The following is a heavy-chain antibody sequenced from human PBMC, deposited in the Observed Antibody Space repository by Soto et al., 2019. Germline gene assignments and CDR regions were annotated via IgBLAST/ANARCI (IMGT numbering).Heavy chain of an antibody. J-gene: IGHJ3*02. CDR3: ATFEDNMINPPGAFDI. D-gene: IGHD3-16*01. CDR2: FDPEDGET. CDR1: GYTLTELS. Sequence: GASVKVSCKVSGYTLTELSMHWVRQAPGKGLEWMGGFDPEDGETIYAQKFQGRVTMTEDTSTDTAYMELSSLRSEDTAVYYCATFEDNMINPPGAFDIWGQGTMVTVSS. V-gene: IGHV1-24*01.